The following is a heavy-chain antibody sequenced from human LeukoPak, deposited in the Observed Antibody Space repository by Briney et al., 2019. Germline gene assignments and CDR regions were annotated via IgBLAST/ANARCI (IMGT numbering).Heavy chain of an antibody. CDR3: AKDDGYDFWSGYFDY. V-gene: IGHV3-23*01. J-gene: IGHJ4*02. Sequence: GGSLRLSCAASGFTFSSYAMSWVRQAPGKGLEWVSAISGSGGSTYYADSVKGRFTISRDNSKNTLYLQMNSLRAEDTAVYYCAKDDGYDFWSGYFDYWGQGTLVTVSS. D-gene: IGHD3-3*01. CDR2: ISGSGGST. CDR1: GFTFSSYA.